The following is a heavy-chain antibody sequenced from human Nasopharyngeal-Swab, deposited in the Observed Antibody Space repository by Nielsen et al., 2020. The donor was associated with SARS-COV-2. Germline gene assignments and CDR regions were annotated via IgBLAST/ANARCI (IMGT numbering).Heavy chain of an antibody. CDR1: GFTFSSYW. CDR2: ISIDGSST. J-gene: IGHJ4*02. D-gene: IGHD2-8*01. V-gene: IGHV3-74*01. CDR3: AKRDCSNAVCRYYFDY. Sequence: GGSMRLSCAASGFTFSSYWMHGVRQAPGKGLVWVSRISIDGSSTSYADSVKGRFTISRDNAKNTLYLQMNSLRAEDTAVYYCAKRDCSNAVCRYYFDYWGQGTLVTVSS.